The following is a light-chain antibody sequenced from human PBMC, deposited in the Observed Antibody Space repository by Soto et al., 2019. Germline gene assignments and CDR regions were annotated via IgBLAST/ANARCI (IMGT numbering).Light chain of an antibody. J-gene: IGLJ1*01. V-gene: IGLV2-23*01. CDR3: CSYAGGSTYV. CDR2: EAT. CDR1: SSAVGAFNL. Sequence: HSALTQPASVSGSPGQSITISCTGTSSAVGAFNLVSWYRQHPGQAPTLIIYEATKRPSGVSDRFSGSKSGNTASLTISGLQAGDEADYYCCSYAGGSTYVFGSGTKVTVL.